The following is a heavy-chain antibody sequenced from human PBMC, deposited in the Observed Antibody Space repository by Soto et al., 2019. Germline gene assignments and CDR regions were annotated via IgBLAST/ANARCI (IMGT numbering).Heavy chain of an antibody. V-gene: IGHV7-4-1*01. D-gene: IGHD6-25*01. CDR3: ARKSGSSADSWSFDF. CDR2: INTNTGDP. J-gene: IGHJ4*02. Sequence: ASVKVSCKASGYTFTSYPMNWVRLAPGQGLEWVGWINTNTGDPTYAQDFTGRFVFSLDTSVSTAYLQIFSLQAEDTAVYYCARKSGSSADSWSFDFWGQGTLVTVSS. CDR1: GYTFTSYP.